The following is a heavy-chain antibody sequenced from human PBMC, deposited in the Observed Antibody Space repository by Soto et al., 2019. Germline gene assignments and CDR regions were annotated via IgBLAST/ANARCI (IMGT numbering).Heavy chain of an antibody. D-gene: IGHD3-9*01. CDR1: GGSISSYY. V-gene: IGHV4-59*01. CDR3: AKDPYDSLTGYNNWFDP. CDR2: IYYSGST. Sequence: SETLSLTCTVSGGSISSYYWSWIRQPPGKGLEWIGYIYYSGSTHYNPSLKGRFTISRDNAKNSLYLQMNSLRPEDTAVYYCAKDPYDSLTGYNNWFDPWGQGTLVTVSS. J-gene: IGHJ5*02.